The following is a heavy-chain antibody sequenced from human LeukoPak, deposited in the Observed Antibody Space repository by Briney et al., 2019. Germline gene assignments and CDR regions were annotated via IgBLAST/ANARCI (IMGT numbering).Heavy chain of an antibody. Sequence: SETLSLTCAAYGGSLSGYYWSWIRQPPGKGLEWIGEINHSGSTNYNPSLKSRVTISVDTSKNQFSLKLSSVTAADTAVYYCVRGSSSGSLKDWGQGTLVTVSS. CDR2: INHSGST. CDR3: VRGSSSGSLKD. J-gene: IGHJ4*02. D-gene: IGHD3-10*01. CDR1: GGSLSGYY. V-gene: IGHV4-34*01.